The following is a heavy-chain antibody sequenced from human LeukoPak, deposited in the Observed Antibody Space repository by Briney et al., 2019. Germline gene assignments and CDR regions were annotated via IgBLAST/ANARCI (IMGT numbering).Heavy chain of an antibody. CDR1: GYTFTSYG. CDR3: ARDQWDMGYSGYMYYYMDV. D-gene: IGHD5-12*01. J-gene: IGHJ6*03. CDR2: ISAYNGNT. V-gene: IGHV1-18*01. Sequence: GASVKVSCKASGYTFTSYGISWVRQAPGQGLEWMGWISAYNGNTNYAQKLQGRVTMTTDTSTSTAYMELRSLRSDDTAVYYCARDQWDMGYSGYMYYYMDVWGKGTTVTVSS.